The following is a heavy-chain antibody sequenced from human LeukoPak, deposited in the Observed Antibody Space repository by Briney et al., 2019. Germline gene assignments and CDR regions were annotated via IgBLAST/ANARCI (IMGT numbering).Heavy chain of an antibody. CDR2: IYTSGST. V-gene: IGHV4-61*02. CDR3: AREVVVTAFVDY. D-gene: IGHD2-21*02. J-gene: IGHJ4*02. Sequence: ASETLSLTCTVSGGSISSGSYYWSWIRQPAGKGLEWIGRIYTSGSTNYNPSLKSRVTISVDTSKNQFSLKLSSVTAADTAVYYCAREVVVTAFVDYWGQGTLVTVSS. CDR1: GGSISSGSYY.